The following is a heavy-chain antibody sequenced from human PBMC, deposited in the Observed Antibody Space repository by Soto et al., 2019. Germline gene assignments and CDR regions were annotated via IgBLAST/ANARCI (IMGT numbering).Heavy chain of an antibody. Sequence: GASVKVSCKASGYTFTSYDINWVRQATGQGLEWMGWMNPNSGNTGYAQKFQGRVTMTRNTSISTAYMELSSLRSEDTAVYYCARGSGRNDYYIWGSYSFDYWGQGTLVTVYS. CDR2: MNPNSGNT. J-gene: IGHJ4*02. CDR1: GYTFTSYD. D-gene: IGHD3-16*01. V-gene: IGHV1-8*01. CDR3: ARGSGRNDYYIWGSYSFDY.